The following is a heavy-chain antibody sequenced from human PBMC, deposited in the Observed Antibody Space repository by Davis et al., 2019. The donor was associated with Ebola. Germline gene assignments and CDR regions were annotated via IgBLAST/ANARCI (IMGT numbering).Heavy chain of an antibody. Sequence: AASVKVSCKASGYTFTSYYMHWVRQAPGQGLEWMGIINPSDGSPTYAQRFQVGITMTRDTSTTTVYMELSSLKFEDTAVYYCVRDFPEVGGGWGQGTLVTVSS. CDR1: GYTFTSYY. D-gene: IGHD3-10*01. CDR2: INPSDGSP. J-gene: IGHJ4*02. CDR3: VRDFPEVGGG. V-gene: IGHV1-46*01.